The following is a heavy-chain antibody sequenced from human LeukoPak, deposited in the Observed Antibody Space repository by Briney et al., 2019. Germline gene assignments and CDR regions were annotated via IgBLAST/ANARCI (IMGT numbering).Heavy chain of an antibody. CDR3: ARPPSIAARPVSRFDY. V-gene: IGHV4-59*01. Sequence: PSETLSLTCTVSGGSISSYYWSWIRQPPGKGLEWIGYIDYSGSTNYNPSLKSRVTISVDTSKNPFSLKLSSVTAADTAVYYCARPPSIAARPVSRFDYWGQGTLVTVSS. CDR1: GGSISSYY. J-gene: IGHJ4*02. CDR2: IDYSGST. D-gene: IGHD6-6*01.